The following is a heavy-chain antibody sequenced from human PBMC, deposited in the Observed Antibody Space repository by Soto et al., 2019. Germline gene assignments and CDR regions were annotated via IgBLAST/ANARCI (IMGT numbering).Heavy chain of an antibody. CDR2: IYYNGST. D-gene: IGHD3-3*01. J-gene: IGHJ4*02. V-gene: IGHV4-31*03. CDR3: ARVVGSDFWSGYYRSYYFDY. CDR1: GGSISSGGYY. Sequence: SETLSLTCTVSGGSISSGGYYWSWIRQHPGKGLEWIGYIYYNGSTYYNPSLKSRVTISVDTSKNQFSLKLSSVTAADTAVYYCARVVGSDFWSGYYRSYYFDYWGQGTLVTVSS.